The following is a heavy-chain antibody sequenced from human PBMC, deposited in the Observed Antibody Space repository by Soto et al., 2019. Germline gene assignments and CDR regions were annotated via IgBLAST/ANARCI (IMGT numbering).Heavy chain of an antibody. J-gene: IGHJ4*02. D-gene: IGHD3-22*01. CDR3: ARAGGVNYDERSCYHFNMVFDY. V-gene: IGHV4-31*03. CDR2: ISYSGST. Sequence: HVQLQESGPGLVKPSQTLSLTCPVSGGSIRSGGYYWSWIRKHPGKGLAWIGYISYSGSTYYNPSLKSRVTIPVDTSKNQFSLQLRSVTASDTDVYYCARAGGVNYDERSCYHFNMVFDYWCQGTLLTVSS. CDR1: GGSIRSGGYY.